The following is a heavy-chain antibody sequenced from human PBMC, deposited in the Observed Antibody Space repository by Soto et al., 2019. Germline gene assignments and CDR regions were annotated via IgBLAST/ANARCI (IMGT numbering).Heavy chain of an antibody. Sequence: QMQLEESGGGVVQPGRSLRLSCVASGFTFSHYGMHWVRQAPGKGLEWVAVIWHHGGNKYYADSVKGRFTISRDNARNTLYLQMDRLRGEATGLYYWGSDETQLERRPSYGKDVWGRWTTVIVSS. V-gene: IGHV3-33*01. CDR3: GSDETQLERRPSYGKDV. J-gene: IGHJ6*02. CDR2: IWHHGGNK. CDR1: GFTFSHYG. D-gene: IGHD1-1*01.